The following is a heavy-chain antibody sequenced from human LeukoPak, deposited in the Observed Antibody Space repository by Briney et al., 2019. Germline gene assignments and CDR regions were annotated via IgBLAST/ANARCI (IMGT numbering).Heavy chain of an antibody. CDR1: GFTFSSYS. CDR3: AKDLLGATPMPFDY. V-gene: IGHV3-21*01. CDR2: ISSSSSYI. D-gene: IGHD1-26*01. Sequence: PGGSLRLSCAASGFTFSSYSMNWVRQAPGKGLEWVSSISSSSSYIYYADSVKGRFTISRDNAKNTLYPQMNSLRAEDTAVYYCAKDLLGATPMPFDYWGQGTLVTVSS. J-gene: IGHJ4*02.